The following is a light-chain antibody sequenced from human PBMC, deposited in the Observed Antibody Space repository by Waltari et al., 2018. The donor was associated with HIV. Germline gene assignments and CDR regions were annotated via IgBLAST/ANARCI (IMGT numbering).Light chain of an antibody. Sequence: SSELTQDPAVSVALGQTVTITCQGDSLRNYYASWHQQKPGQAPILVIYDKNTRPSGIPDRFSGSTSGNTASLTITGSQAEDEADYYCASRDNNGKRVLFGGGTMVTVL. CDR2: DKN. V-gene: IGLV3-19*01. CDR3: ASRDNNGKRVL. CDR1: SLRNYY. J-gene: IGLJ3*02.